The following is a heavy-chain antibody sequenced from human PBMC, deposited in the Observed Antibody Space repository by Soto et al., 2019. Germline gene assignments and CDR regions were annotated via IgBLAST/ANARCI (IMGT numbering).Heavy chain of an antibody. J-gene: IGHJ6*02. CDR2: INPSGGST. CDR3: ARGVNCGGDCYAYYYYYGMDV. D-gene: IGHD2-21*02. CDR1: GYTFTSYY. V-gene: IGHV1-46*03. Sequence: ASVKVSCKASGYTFTSYYMHWVRRAPGQGLEWMGIINPSGGSTSYAQKFQGRVTMTRDTSTSTVYMELSSLRSEDTAVYYCARGVNCGGDCYAYYYYYGMDVWGQGTTVTVSS.